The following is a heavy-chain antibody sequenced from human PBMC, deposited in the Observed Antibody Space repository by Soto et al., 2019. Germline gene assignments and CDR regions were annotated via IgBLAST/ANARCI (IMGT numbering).Heavy chain of an antibody. CDR3: ARQAARNYIDS. Sequence: GGSLRLSCAASGFTFTDYSMSWIRQAPGKGLEWLAFIDSRGRTLSYADPVKGRFTISRDNAKNSPYLQMHSLRADDTAVYYCARQAARNYIDSWGQGDVVTVSS. V-gene: IGHV3-11*01. D-gene: IGHD6-6*01. CDR2: IDSRGRTL. CDR1: GFTFTDYS. J-gene: IGHJ4*02.